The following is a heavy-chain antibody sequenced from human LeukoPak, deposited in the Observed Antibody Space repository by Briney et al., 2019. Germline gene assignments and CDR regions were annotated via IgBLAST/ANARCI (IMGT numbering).Heavy chain of an antibody. CDR3: ARQLYSDSSA. Sequence: PSETLSLTCDVSDFSIITTYYWGWIRQPPGKGLEWIGNVFHSGSTYYNPSLKSRVTISVDKSKNQFSLKLRSVTAADTAVYYCARQLYSDSSAWGQGTMVTVSP. J-gene: IGHJ3*01. D-gene: IGHD3-22*01. V-gene: IGHV4-38-2*01. CDR1: DFSIITTYY. CDR2: VFHSGST.